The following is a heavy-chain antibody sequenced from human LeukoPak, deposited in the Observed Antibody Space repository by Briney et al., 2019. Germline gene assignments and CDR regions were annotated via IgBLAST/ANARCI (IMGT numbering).Heavy chain of an antibody. V-gene: IGHV4-38-2*02. CDR1: GYSISSGYY. D-gene: IGHD5-24*01. Sequence: SETLSLTCTGSGYSISSGYYWGWIRQPPGKRLEWIGSIYHSGSTYYNLSLKSRVTISVDTSKNQFSLKLSSVTAADTAAYYCARLKDGYYFDYWGQGTLVTVSS. CDR2: IYHSGST. CDR3: ARLKDGYYFDY. J-gene: IGHJ4*02.